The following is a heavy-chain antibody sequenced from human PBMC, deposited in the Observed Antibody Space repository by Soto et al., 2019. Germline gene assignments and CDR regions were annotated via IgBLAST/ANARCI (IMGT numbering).Heavy chain of an antibody. CDR3: AKGSSRCSSTSCYIY. V-gene: IGHV3-30*18. D-gene: IGHD2-2*02. CDR1: GFTFSSYG. J-gene: IGHJ4*02. Sequence: GGSLRLSCAASGFTFSSYGMHWVRQAPGKGLELVAVISYDGSNKYYADSVKGRFTISRDNSKNTLYLQMNSLRAEDTAVYYCAKGSSRCSSTSCYIYWGQGTLVTVSS. CDR2: ISYDGSNK.